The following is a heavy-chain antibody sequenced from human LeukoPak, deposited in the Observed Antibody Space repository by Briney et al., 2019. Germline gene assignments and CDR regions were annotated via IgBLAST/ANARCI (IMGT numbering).Heavy chain of an antibody. CDR3: ARDQYRYDILTGYYVGSVVY. D-gene: IGHD3-9*01. CDR1: GYTFTSYY. CDR2: INPSGGST. J-gene: IGHJ4*02. V-gene: IGHV1-46*01. Sequence: ASVCPSPKAPGYTFTSYYTHWVRQAPGQGLEWMGIINPSGGSTSYAQKFQGRVTMTRDTSTSTVYMELSSLRSEDTAVYYCARDQYRYDILTGYYVGSVVYWGQGTLVTVSS.